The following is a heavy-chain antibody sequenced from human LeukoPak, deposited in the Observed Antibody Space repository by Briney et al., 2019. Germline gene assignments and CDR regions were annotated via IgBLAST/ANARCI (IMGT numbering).Heavy chain of an antibody. CDR2: ISSSSSYI. CDR1: GFTFSSYS. CDR3: ARDIGSGSYSFDY. Sequence: GGSLRLSCAASGFTFSSYSMNWVRQAPGKGLEWVSSISSSSSYIYYADSVKGRFTISRDNAKNSLYLKMNSLSAEDTAVYYCARDIGSGSYSFDYWGQGTLVTVSS. J-gene: IGHJ4*02. V-gene: IGHV3-21*01. D-gene: IGHD6-13*01.